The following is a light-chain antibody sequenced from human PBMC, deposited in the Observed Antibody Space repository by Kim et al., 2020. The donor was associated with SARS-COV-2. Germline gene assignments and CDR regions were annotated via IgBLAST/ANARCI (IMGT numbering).Light chain of an antibody. Sequence: DIQMTQSPSILSASVGDRVTITCRDSQSIGSWLAWYQQKPGKAPKLLIYKASSLESGVPSRFSGSGSGTEFTLTISSLQPDDFATYYCQQYKSYSPWTFGQGTKVDIK. CDR2: KAS. V-gene: IGKV1-5*03. CDR3: QQYKSYSPWT. CDR1: QSIGSW. J-gene: IGKJ1*01.